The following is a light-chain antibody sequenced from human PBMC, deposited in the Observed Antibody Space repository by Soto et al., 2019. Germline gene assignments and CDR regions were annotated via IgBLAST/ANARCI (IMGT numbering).Light chain of an antibody. J-gene: IGLJ1*01. Sequence: QSVLPQPRSVSGSPGQSVTLSCTGTSSDVGGFYYVSWYQQHPGKAPKLLIYDGGKRPSGVPDRFSGSKSGNTASLTISGLQVEDEADYYCCSYAGTYTYVFGTGTKLTVL. V-gene: IGLV2-11*01. CDR1: SSDVGGFYY. CDR2: DGG. CDR3: CSYAGTYTYV.